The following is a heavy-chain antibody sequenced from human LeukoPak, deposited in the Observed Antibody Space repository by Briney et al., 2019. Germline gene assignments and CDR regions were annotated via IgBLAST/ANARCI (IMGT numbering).Heavy chain of an antibody. D-gene: IGHD6-13*01. CDR1: GGTFSSYA. V-gene: IGHV1-69*05. J-gene: IGHJ5*02. CDR3: ARAMYSSSWYGYNWFDP. Sequence: SVKVSCKASGGTFSSYAISWVRQAPGQGLEWMGGIIPIFGTANYAQKFQGRVTITTDESTSTAYMELSSLRSEDTAVYYCARAMYSSSWYGYNWFDPWGQGTLVTVSS. CDR2: IIPIFGTA.